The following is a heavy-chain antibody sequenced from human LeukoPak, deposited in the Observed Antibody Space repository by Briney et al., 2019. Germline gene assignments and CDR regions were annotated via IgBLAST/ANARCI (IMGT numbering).Heavy chain of an antibody. CDR3: AREAARMGYCSSTSCRNWFDP. J-gene: IGHJ5*02. CDR1: GYTFTGYY. V-gene: IGHV1-2*02. CDR2: INPNSGGT. Sequence: ASVKVSCKASGYTFTGYYMHWVRQAPGQGLEWMGWINPNSGGTNYAQKFQGRVTMTRDTSISTAYMELSRLRSDDTAVYYCAREAARMGYCSSTSCRNWFDPWGQGTLVTVPS. D-gene: IGHD2-2*01.